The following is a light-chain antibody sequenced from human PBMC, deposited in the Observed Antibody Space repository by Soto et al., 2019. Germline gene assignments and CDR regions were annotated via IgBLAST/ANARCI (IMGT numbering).Light chain of an antibody. V-gene: IGKV4-1*01. CDR1: QSVLYSSNNKNY. J-gene: IGKJ5*01. CDR3: QQYYSTPIT. Sequence: DIVMTQSTDYLAVSLSEIAPISCKSSQSVLYSSNNKNYLPWYQQKPGQPPKLLIYWASTRESGVPDRFSGSGSGRHFTLTISSLQAEDVAVYYCQQYYSTPITFGQGTRLEIK. CDR2: WAS.